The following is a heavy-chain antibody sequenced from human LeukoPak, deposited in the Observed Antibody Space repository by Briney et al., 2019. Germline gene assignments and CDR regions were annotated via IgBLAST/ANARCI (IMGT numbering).Heavy chain of an antibody. V-gene: IGHV4-39*07. CDR2: MYHSGGT. J-gene: IGHJ5*02. Sequence: SETLSLTCSVSGGSISSSSYHWGWIRQPPGKGLEWIGTMYHSGGTYYSPSLKSRVTISVDTSKNQFSLKLSSVTAADTAVYYCARGPIVVVPAAKARGWFDPWGQGTLVTVSS. D-gene: IGHD2-2*01. CDR3: ARGPIVVVPAAKARGWFDP. CDR1: GGSISSSSYH.